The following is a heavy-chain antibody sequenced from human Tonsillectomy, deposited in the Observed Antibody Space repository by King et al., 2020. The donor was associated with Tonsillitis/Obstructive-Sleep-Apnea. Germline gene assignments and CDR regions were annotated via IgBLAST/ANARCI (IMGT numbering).Heavy chain of an antibody. J-gene: IGHJ2*01. CDR3: ARDSLGWYFDL. D-gene: IGHD5-12*01. CDR2: ISSSGSTI. Sequence: VQLVESGGGLVQPGGSLRLSCAASGFTFSSYEMNWVRQAPGKGLEWVSYISSSGSTIYYADSVKGRFTISRDNAKNLLYLQMNDLRAEDTAVYYCARDSLGWYFDLWGRGTLVSVSS. CDR1: GFTFSSYE. V-gene: IGHV3-48*03.